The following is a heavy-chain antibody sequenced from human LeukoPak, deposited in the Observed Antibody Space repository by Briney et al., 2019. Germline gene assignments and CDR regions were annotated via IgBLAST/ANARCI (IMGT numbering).Heavy chain of an antibody. CDR2: IYYSGST. D-gene: IGHD1-1*01. CDR1: GGSISRLSYF. CDR3: ARAFSDDGDY. J-gene: IGHJ4*02. Sequence: PADTLSHPCTVSGGSISRLSYFGGWIRQPPGRGLGGIGSIYYSGSTYYNPSLKRRVTIPVHTSKHQFSLQLSCLTAAVTAVYYCARAFSDDGDYWGQGALVTVSS. V-gene: IGHV4-39*07.